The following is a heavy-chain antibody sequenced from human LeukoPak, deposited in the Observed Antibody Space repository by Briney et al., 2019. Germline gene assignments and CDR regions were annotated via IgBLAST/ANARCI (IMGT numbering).Heavy chain of an antibody. CDR1: GGSISSYH. CDR2: IYYSGST. D-gene: IGHD6-19*01. CDR3: ARIAVAGNIIFDY. J-gene: IGHJ4*02. V-gene: IGHV4-59*08. Sequence: SETLSLTCTVSGGSISSYHWSWIRQPPGKGLEWIGYIYYSGSTNYNPSLKSRVTISVDTSKNQFSLKLSSVTAADTAVYYCARIAVAGNIIFDYWGQGTLVTVSS.